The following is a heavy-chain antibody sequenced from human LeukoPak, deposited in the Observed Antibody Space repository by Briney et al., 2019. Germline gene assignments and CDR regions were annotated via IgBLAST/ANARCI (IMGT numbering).Heavy chain of an antibody. J-gene: IGHJ1*01. CDR2: ISYDGSNK. CDR1: GFTFSSYA. CDR3: ARGARSAEYFQH. V-gene: IGHV3-30-3*01. Sequence: GRSLRLSCAASGFTFSSYAMHWVRQAPGKGLEWVAVISYDGSNKYYADSVKGRFTIFRDNSKNTLYLQMNSLRAEDTAVYYCARGARSAEYFQHWGQGTLVTVSS.